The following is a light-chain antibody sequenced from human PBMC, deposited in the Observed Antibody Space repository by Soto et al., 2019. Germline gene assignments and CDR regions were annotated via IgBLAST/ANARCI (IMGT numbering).Light chain of an antibody. V-gene: IGKV3D-15*01. Sequence: EIVMTQSPATLSVSPGERATLSCRASQSVSSNLAWYQQKPGQAPRLLIYGASIRATGIPARFSGSGSGTEFTLTISSLQSEDFAVYYCQQYNNCPPITFGQGTRLEIK. J-gene: IGKJ5*01. CDR2: GAS. CDR3: QQYNNCPPIT. CDR1: QSVSSN.